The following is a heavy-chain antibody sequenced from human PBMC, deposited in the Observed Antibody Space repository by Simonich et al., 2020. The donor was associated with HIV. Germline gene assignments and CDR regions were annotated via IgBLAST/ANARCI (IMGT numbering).Heavy chain of an antibody. CDR1: GGSISSFY. Sequence: QETGPGLVKPSETLSLTCTVSGGSISSFYWSWIRQPPGKGLEWIGYIYYSWSTNYNPSLKSRVTISVDTSKNQFSLKLSSVTAADTAVYYGARDDGYCSGGSCYGGWWYFDLWGRGTLVTVSS. CDR3: ARDDGYCSGGSCYGGWWYFDL. CDR2: IYYSWST. D-gene: IGHD2-15*01. V-gene: IGHV4-59*01. J-gene: IGHJ2*01.